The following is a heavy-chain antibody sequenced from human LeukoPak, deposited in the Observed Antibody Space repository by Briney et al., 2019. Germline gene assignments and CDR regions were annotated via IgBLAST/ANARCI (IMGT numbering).Heavy chain of an antibody. CDR3: ARDTGGFDF. CDR2: IYSDGRT. CDR1: GFTVSNNY. Sequence: AGGSLRLSCAASGFTVSNNYMTWVRQAPGKELEWVSVIYSDGRTYYADSVKGRFNISRDNSKNTLYLQMNSLRAEDTAVYYCARDTGGFDFWGQGTLVTVSS. J-gene: IGHJ4*02. V-gene: IGHV3-53*01. D-gene: IGHD3-16*01.